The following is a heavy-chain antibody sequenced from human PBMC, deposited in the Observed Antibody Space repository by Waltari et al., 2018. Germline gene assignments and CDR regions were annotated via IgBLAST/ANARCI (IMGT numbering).Heavy chain of an antibody. Sequence: EVQLVESGGGLVQPGGALVRSGADSGFHCGSYSMNWVRQAPGKGLEWVSYISGSSSTIYYADSVKVRSTISRDNAKNSLYLQMNSLRAEDTAVYYCARGLKQQQLVYIWGQGTLVTVSS. V-gene: IGHV3-48*04. J-gene: IGHJ4*02. CDR3: ARGLKQQQLVYI. CDR1: GFHCGSYS. CDR2: ISGSSSTI. D-gene: IGHD6-13*01.